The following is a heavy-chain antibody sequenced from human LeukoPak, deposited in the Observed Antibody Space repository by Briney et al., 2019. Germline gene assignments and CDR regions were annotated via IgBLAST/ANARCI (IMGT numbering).Heavy chain of an antibody. V-gene: IGHV3-23*01. CDR2: ISGSGGST. CDR3: ATQGAFDI. Sequence: GGSLRLSCAASGFTFSSYGMSWVRRAPGKGLEWVPAISGSGGSTYYADSVKGRFTISRDNSKNTLYLQMNSLRAEDTAVYYCATQGAFDIWGQGTMVTVSS. J-gene: IGHJ3*02. CDR1: GFTFSSYG.